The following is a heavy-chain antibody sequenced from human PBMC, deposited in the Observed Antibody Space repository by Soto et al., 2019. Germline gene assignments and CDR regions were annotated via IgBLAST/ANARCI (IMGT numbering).Heavy chain of an antibody. D-gene: IGHD3-22*01. V-gene: IGHV3-23*01. J-gene: IGHJ4*02. CDR3: AKGPYFDTSGGCANY. CDR1: GFIFDNYA. CDR2: ISGSGHGT. Sequence: EVKLLESGGGLVPPGASARLSCITSGFIFDNYAMSWVRQSPGRGLEWVAAISGSGHGTVYTQSVQGRFIISIDKSKKTLFLQMNNLRDEDTAVYYCAKGPYFDTSGGCANYWGLGTLVSVSA.